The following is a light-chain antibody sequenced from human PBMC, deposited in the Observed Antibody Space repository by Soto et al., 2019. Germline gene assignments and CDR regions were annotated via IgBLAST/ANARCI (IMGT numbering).Light chain of an antibody. CDR2: GAS. V-gene: IGKV3-20*01. Sequence: EIVLTQSPGTLSLSPGERAALSCRASQGFSSSFLAWYQHRPGQAPRLLIYGASSRATGIPDRFSGSRSGTDFTLTISRLEPEYFGVSYCQQYGHSPTFGPGTTVEIK. CDR3: QQYGHSPT. CDR1: QGFSSSF. J-gene: IGKJ1*01.